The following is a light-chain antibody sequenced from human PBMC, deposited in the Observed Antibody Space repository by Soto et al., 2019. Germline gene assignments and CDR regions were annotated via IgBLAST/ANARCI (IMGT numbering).Light chain of an antibody. CDR2: KAS. V-gene: IGKV1-5*03. CDR1: QTISSW. J-gene: IGKJ1*01. CDR3: QHDDRYSEA. Sequence: DIQMTQSPSTLSGSVGDRVTISCRASQTISSWLAWYQQKPGKAPKLLIYKASTVKSGVPSRFSGSGSGTEFTLTSSSLQPDDFASYYCQHDDRYSEAFGQGTKVELK.